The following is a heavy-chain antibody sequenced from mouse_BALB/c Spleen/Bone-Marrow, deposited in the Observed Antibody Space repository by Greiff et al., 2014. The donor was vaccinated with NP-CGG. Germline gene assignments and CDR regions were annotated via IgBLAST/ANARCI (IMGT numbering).Heavy chain of an antibody. CDR2: INPGSGDI. V-gene: IGHV1-54*03. CDR1: GYAFSNYL. Sequence: VKLVESGAELVRPGTSVKVSCKASGYAFSNYLIEWVKQRPGQGLEWIGVINPGSGDINYNEKFKGKAALTADKSSSTAYMQLSSLTSDDSAVYFCARFIATAYAMDYWGQGTSVTVSS. J-gene: IGHJ4*01. D-gene: IGHD1-1*01. CDR3: ARFIATAYAMDY.